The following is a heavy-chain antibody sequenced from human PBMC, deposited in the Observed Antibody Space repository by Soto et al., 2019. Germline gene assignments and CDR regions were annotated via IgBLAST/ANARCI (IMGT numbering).Heavy chain of an antibody. CDR2: INMDGSST. CDR1: GFTFSGDW. V-gene: IGHV3-74*01. J-gene: IGHJ4*02. CDR3: ARGSRCMYHHDY. D-gene: IGHD2-2*01. Sequence: EVQLVESGGGLVQPGGSLRLSCAASGFTFSGDWMHWVRQDAVKGLVWVSRINMDGSSTNYADSVKGRFTISRDNAKNTLYLQMNSLRVDDTAVYYCARGSRCMYHHDYWGQGALVTVSS.